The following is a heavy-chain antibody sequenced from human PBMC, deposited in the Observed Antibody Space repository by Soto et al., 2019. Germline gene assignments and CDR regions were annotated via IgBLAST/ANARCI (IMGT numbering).Heavy chain of an antibody. V-gene: IGHV3-30-3*01. CDR1: GFTFSTYT. CDR2: TSYGGGNK. CDR3: ARDPMVAYGASPLDHYGLDV. D-gene: IGHD4-17*01. Sequence: GGSLRLSCAASGFTFSTYTMHWVRQAPGRGLEWVAVTSYGGGNKFYADSVKGRFTISRDNSKNTLYLQMNSLRGDDTAVYYCARDPMVAYGASPLDHYGLDVWGQGTTVTVSS. J-gene: IGHJ6*02.